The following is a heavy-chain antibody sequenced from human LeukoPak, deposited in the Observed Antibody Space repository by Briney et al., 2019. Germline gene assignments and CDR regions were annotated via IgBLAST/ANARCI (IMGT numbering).Heavy chain of an antibody. CDR3: ARDLNWETY. CDR1: GFTFTTYW. Sequence: PGESLRLSCAASGFTFTTYWMSWVRQLPGKGLEWVANIKTDGSQIYYVDSVKGRFTISRDNAKNSLYLQMNSLRAEDTAVYYCARDLNWETYWGQGTLVSVSS. V-gene: IGHV3-7*01. J-gene: IGHJ4*02. D-gene: IGHD7-27*01. CDR2: IKTDGSQI.